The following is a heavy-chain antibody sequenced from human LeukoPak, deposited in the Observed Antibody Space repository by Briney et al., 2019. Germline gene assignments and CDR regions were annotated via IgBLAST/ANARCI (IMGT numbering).Heavy chain of an antibody. CDR1: GGTFSSYA. V-gene: IGHV1-69*06. Sequence: SVKVSCKASGGTFSSYAISWVRQAPGQGLEWMGGIIPIFGTANYAQKFQGRVTITADKSTSTAYMELSSLRSEDTAVYYCARDNTVTISRGASYYYYYMDVWGKGTTVTVSS. CDR3: ARDNTVTISRGASYYYYYMDV. CDR2: IIPIFGTA. J-gene: IGHJ6*03. D-gene: IGHD4-17*01.